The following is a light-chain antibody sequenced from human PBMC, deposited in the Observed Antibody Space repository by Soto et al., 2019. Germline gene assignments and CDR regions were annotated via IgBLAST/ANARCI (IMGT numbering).Light chain of an antibody. CDR3: QQYDRFPYT. J-gene: IGKJ2*01. Sequence: DIQMTQSPSTLSASVGDTVTITCRASQSLSYWLAWYQQKPGQAPKLLIHKASTLESGVPSRFSGSGSGTEFTLTISSLQPDVFATFYCQQYDRFPYTFGQGTKLEIK. V-gene: IGKV1-5*03. CDR1: QSLSYW. CDR2: KAS.